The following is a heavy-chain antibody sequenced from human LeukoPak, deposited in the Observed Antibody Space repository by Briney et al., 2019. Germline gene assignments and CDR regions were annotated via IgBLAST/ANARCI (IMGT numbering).Heavy chain of an antibody. Sequence: GRSLRLSCAASGFTFSSYWMHWVRQAPGKGLVWVSRINSDGSSTSYADSVKGRFTISRDNAKNTLYLQMNSLRAEDTPVYYCARWGRAAASGVYYYYMDVWGKGTTVTVSS. CDR3: ARWGRAAASGVYYYYMDV. J-gene: IGHJ6*03. D-gene: IGHD6-13*01. V-gene: IGHV3-74*01. CDR2: INSDGSST. CDR1: GFTFSSYW.